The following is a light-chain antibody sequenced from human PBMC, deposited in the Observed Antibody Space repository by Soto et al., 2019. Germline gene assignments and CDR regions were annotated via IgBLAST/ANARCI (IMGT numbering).Light chain of an antibody. J-gene: IGLJ2*01. CDR1: SSDIVGYNY. Sequence: QSVLTQPPSASGSPRQSVTISCTGTSSDIVGYNYVSWYQQHPGKAPKRMIYEVSKRPSGVPDRFSGSKSGNTASLTVSGLQAEDEADYYCSSYAGTNVVVFGGGTKLTVL. CDR3: SSYAGTNVVV. CDR2: EVS. V-gene: IGLV2-8*01.